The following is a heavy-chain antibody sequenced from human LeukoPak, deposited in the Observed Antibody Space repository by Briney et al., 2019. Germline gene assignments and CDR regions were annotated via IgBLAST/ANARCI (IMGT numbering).Heavy chain of an antibody. D-gene: IGHD6-19*01. CDR1: GGSVSSGSYY. Sequence: SETLSLTCTVSGGSVSSGSYYWSWIRQPPGKGLEWIGYIYYSGSTNYNPSLKSRVTISVDTSKNQFSLKLSPVTAADTAVYYCARLYSSGWYFDYWGQGTLVTVSS. CDR2: IYYSGST. CDR3: ARLYSSGWYFDY. V-gene: IGHV4-61*01. J-gene: IGHJ4*02.